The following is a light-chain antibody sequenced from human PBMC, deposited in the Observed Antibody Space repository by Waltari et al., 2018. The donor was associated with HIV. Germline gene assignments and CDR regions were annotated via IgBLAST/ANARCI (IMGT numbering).Light chain of an antibody. J-gene: IGLJ1*01. Sequence: QSILTQPPSVSAAPGQRVTISCSGSSSNIGNTYVSCYQHFPGTAPKLLIYDNNKRPSGSPVRVAGSKSGTSATLGITGLQTGDEADYYCGTWDSRLSAFVLGTGTSVTVL. CDR3: GTWDSRLSAFV. CDR1: SSNIGNTY. V-gene: IGLV1-51*01. CDR2: DNN.